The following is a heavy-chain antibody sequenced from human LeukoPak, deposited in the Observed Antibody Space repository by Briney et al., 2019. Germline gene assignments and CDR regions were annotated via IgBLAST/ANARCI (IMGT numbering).Heavy chain of an antibody. Sequence: ASVKVSCKASGYTFTNYAMNWVRQAPGQGLEWMGWMNPNSGNTGYAQKFQGRVTMTRNTSISTAYMELSSLRSEDTAVYYCARDYYGSGSYSNYYYYYYMDVWGKGTTVTISS. J-gene: IGHJ6*03. V-gene: IGHV1-8*02. D-gene: IGHD3-10*01. CDR1: GYTFTNYA. CDR2: MNPNSGNT. CDR3: ARDYYGSGSYSNYYYYYYMDV.